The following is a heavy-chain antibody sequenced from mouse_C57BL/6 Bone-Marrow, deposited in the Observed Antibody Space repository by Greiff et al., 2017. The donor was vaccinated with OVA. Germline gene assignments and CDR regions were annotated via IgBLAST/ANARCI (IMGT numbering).Heavy chain of an antibody. V-gene: IGHV1-50*01. CDR3: AREGITTGVAFDY. D-gene: IGHD1-1*01. Sequence: VQLQQPGAELVKPGASVTLSCKASGYTFTSYWMQWVKQRPGQGLEWIGEIGPSDSYTNYNQTFKGKATLTVDTSSSTTYMKFSNLTSESAAVYDCAREGITTGVAFDYWGQGTTLTVSS. J-gene: IGHJ2*01. CDR1: GYTFTSYW. CDR2: IGPSDSYT.